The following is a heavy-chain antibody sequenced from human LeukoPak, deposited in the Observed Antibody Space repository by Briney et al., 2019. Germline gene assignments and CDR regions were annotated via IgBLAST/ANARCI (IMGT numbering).Heavy chain of an antibody. CDR3: ASGGTNYFDY. D-gene: IGHD4-23*01. J-gene: IGHJ4*02. CDR2: IYHSGST. V-gene: IGHV4-30-2*01. CDR1: GGSISSGGYS. Sequence: SETLSLTCAVSGGSISSGGYSWSWVRQPPGGGLGWIGYIYHSGSTYYNPSLKSRVTISVDRSKNQFSLKLSSVTAADTAVYYCASGGTNYFDYWGQGTLVTVSS.